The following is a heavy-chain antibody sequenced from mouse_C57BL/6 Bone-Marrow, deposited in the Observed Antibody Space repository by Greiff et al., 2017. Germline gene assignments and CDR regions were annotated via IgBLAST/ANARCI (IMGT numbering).Heavy chain of an antibody. D-gene: IGHD2-4*01. CDR1: GYAFSSSW. CDR3: ARGGDDYGYFDV. Sequence: QVQLQQSGPELVKPGASVKISCKASGYAFSSSWMNWVKQRPGKGLEWIGRIYPGDGDTNYNGKFKGKATLTADKSSSTAYMQRSSLTSEDSAVYFCARGGDDYGYFDVWGTGTTVTVSS. J-gene: IGHJ1*03. CDR2: IYPGDGDT. V-gene: IGHV1-82*01.